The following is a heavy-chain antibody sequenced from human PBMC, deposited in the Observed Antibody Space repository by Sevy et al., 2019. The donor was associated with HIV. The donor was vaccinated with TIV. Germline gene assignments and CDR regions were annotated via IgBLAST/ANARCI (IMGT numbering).Heavy chain of an antibody. CDR2: IYYSGST. CDR1: GGSISSGDYY. J-gene: IGHJ4*02. V-gene: IGHV4-30-4*01. D-gene: IGHD3-22*01. CDR3: AGTYDSSGYYPFDH. Sequence: SETLSLTCTVSGGSISSGDYYWSWIRQPPGKGLEWIGYIYYSGSTYYNPSLRSRVTISVDTSKNQFSLKLSSVTAADTAVYYWAGTYDSSGYYPFDHWGQGTLVTVSS.